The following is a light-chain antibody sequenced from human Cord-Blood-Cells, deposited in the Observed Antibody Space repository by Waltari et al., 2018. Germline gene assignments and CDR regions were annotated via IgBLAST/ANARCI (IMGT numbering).Light chain of an antibody. CDR2: GAS. CDR1: QSVSSN. V-gene: IGKV3-15*01. Sequence: EIVMTQSPATLSVSPGERATLSCRASQSVSSNLAWYQQKPGQAARLLIYGASTRGTGIPARFSGSGSGTEFTLTVSSLQSEDFAVYYCHQYNNWPPDTFGQGTKLEIK. J-gene: IGKJ2*01. CDR3: HQYNNWPPDT.